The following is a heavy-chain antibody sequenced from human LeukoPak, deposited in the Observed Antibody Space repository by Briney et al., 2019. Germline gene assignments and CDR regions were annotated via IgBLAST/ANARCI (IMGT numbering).Heavy chain of an antibody. CDR3: AKGIYSSGWSYFDY. D-gene: IGHD6-19*01. CDR1: GFTFSNSA. CDR2: LSGSGITT. J-gene: IGHJ4*01. V-gene: IGHV3-23*01. Sequence: GGSLRLSCAASGFTFSNSAMSWVRQAPGKGLEWVSTLSGSGITTYYADSVKGRFTISRDNSKNTLYLQMSSLRAEDTAVYYCAKGIYSSGWSYFDYWGHGTLVTVSS.